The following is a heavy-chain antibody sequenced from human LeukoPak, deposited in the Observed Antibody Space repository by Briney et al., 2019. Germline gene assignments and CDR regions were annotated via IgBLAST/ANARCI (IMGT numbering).Heavy chain of an antibody. V-gene: IGHV1-18*01. D-gene: IGHD3-22*01. CDR1: GYTFTNYG. Sequence: ASVKVSCKASGYTFTNYGISWVRQAPGQGLEWMGWISGYNGNTNYAQKLQGRVTMTTDTSTSTAYMELRSLRSDDTAVYYCARGAPTYYYDRSGYYHDAFDIGGKGTMATVS. J-gene: IGHJ3*02. CDR3: ARGAPTYYYDRSGYYHDAFDI. CDR2: ISGYNGNT.